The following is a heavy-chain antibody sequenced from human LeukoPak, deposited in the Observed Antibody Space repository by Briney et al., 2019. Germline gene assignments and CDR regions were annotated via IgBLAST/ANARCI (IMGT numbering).Heavy chain of an antibody. V-gene: IGHV4-59*08. CDR2: IYYSGST. D-gene: IGHD1-26*01. Sequence: SETLSLTCTVSGGSISSYYWSWIRQPPGKGLEWIGYIYYSGSTNYNPSLKSRVTISVDTSKNQFSLKLSSVTAADTAVYYCASLKVGATFDYWGQGTLVTVSS. CDR3: ASLKVGATFDY. J-gene: IGHJ4*02. CDR1: GGSISSYY.